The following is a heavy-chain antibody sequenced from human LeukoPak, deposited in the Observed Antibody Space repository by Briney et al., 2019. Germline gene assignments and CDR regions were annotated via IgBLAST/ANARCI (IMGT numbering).Heavy chain of an antibody. J-gene: IGHJ4*02. CDR3: ARGPYYDILTGYSNDY. Sequence: GGSLRLSCAASGFTFSSYSMNWVRQAPGKGLEWVSYISSSSSTIYYADSVKGRFTISRDNAKNSLYLQMHSLRAEDTAVYYCARGPYYDILTGYSNDYWGQGTLATVSS. CDR2: ISSSSSTI. CDR1: GFTFSSYS. D-gene: IGHD3-9*01. V-gene: IGHV3-48*01.